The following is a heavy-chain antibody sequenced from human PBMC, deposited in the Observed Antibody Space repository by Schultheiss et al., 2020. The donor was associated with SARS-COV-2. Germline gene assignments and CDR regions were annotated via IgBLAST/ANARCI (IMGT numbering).Heavy chain of an antibody. CDR2: INHGGST. D-gene: IGHD3-16*02. CDR3: APAGVISNWFDP. V-gene: IGHV4-39*07. CDR1: GGSISSSSSY. Sequence: SETLSLTCTVSGGSISSSSSYWGWVRQPPGKGLEWIGEINHGGSTNYNPSLKSRVTISVDTSKNQFSLKLSSVTAADTAVYYCAPAGVISNWFDPWGQGTLVTVSS. J-gene: IGHJ5*02.